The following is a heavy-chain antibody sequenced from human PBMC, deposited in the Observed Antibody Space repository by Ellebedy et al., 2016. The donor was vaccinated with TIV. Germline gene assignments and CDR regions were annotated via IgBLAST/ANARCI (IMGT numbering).Heavy chain of an antibody. CDR3: AMSGLFDY. D-gene: IGHD3-3*01. CDR2: ISSTGGTT. CDR1: GFTFSNYI. J-gene: IGHJ4*02. V-gene: IGHV3-64D*06. Sequence: GGSLRLSXSASGFTFSNYILHWVRQAPGKGLEYLSSISSTGGTTDYADSIKGRFTTSRDNSRNTGYLQMSSLTNEDTALYYCAMSGLFDYWGQGTLVSVSS.